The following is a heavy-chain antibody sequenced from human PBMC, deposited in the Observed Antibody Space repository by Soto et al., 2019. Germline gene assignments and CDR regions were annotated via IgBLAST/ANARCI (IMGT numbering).Heavy chain of an antibody. V-gene: IGHV4-4*02. Sequence: PSETLSLTCAVSGGSISSSNWWSWVRQPPGKGLEWIGEIYHSGSTNYNPSLKSRVTISVDKSKNQFSLKLSSVTAADTAVYYCARGYYDIFYYFDYWGQGTLVTVSS. D-gene: IGHD3-9*01. CDR1: GGSISSSNW. CDR2: IYHSGST. CDR3: ARGYYDIFYYFDY. J-gene: IGHJ4*02.